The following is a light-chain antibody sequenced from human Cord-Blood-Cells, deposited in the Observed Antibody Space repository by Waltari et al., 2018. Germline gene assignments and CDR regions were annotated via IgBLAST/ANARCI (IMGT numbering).Light chain of an antibody. J-gene: IGKJ2*01. CDR1: QSISSY. V-gene: IGKV1-39*01. Sequence: IQMTQSPSSLSASVGDRVTITCRASQSISSYLNWYQQKPGKAPKLLIYDAYSLQSGVPSRFSGSGSGTDFTLTISSLQPEDFATYYCQQSYSTPYTFGQGTKLEIK. CDR3: QQSYSTPYT. CDR2: DAY.